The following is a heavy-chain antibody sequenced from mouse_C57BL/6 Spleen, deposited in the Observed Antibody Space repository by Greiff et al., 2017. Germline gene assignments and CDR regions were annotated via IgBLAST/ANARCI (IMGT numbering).Heavy chain of an antibody. CDR2: ISSGSSTI. Sequence: EVKLMESGGGLVKPGGSLKLSCAASGFTFSDYGMHWVRQAPEKGLEWVAYISSGSSTIYYADKVKGRFTISRDNAKNTLFLQMTSLRSEDTAMYYCARRTGYAMDYWGQGTSVTVSS. CDR1: GFTFSDYG. CDR3: ARRTGYAMDY. J-gene: IGHJ4*01. V-gene: IGHV5-17*01.